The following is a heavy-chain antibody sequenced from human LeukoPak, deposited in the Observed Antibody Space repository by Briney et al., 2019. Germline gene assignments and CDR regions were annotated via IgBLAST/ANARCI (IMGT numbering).Heavy chain of an antibody. CDR2: VNPNSGNT. Sequence: ASVKVSCKASGYTFTSYDINWVRQATGQGLEWMGWVNPNSGNTGYAQKFQGRVTMTRNTSISTAYMELSSLRSEDTAVYYCARGGRTYYYGSGSPNYHYWGQGTLVTVSS. CDR1: GYTFTSYD. D-gene: IGHD3-10*01. CDR3: ARGGRTYYYGSGSPNYHY. J-gene: IGHJ4*02. V-gene: IGHV1-8*01.